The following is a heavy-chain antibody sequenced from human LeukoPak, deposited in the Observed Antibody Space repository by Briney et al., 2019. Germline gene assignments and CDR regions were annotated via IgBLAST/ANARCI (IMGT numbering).Heavy chain of an antibody. CDR2: IYYSGRT. D-gene: IGHD3-10*01. CDR3: ARVVATYYGSGSYYFDY. J-gene: IGHJ4*02. CDR1: GGSISSAAYY. V-gene: IGHV4-31*03. Sequence: SETLSLTCTVSGGSISSAAYYWTWIRQHPGKGLEWIGYIYYSGRTYYNPSLKSRAAISVDTSENQFSLKLTSLTAADTAVYYCARVVATYYGSGSYYFDYWGQGTLVTVSS.